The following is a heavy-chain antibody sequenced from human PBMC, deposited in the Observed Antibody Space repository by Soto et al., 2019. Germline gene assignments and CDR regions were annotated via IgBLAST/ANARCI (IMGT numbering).Heavy chain of an antibody. CDR1: GGSFSGYD. J-gene: IGHJ4*02. CDR2: INHSGST. D-gene: IGHD3-10*01. V-gene: IGHV4-34*01. Sequence: QVQLQQWGAGLLKPSETLSLTCAVYGGSFSGYDWSWIRQPPGKGLEWIGEINHSGSTNYNPSLKSRVTISVDTSKNQFSLKLSSVTAADTAVYYCARGRAVRGVIRGPFDYWGQGTLVTVSS. CDR3: ARGRAVRGVIRGPFDY.